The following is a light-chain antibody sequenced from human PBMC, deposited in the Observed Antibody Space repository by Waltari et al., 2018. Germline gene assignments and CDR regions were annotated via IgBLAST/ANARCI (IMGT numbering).Light chain of an antibody. CDR3: SAWYDSLNGHVI. Sequence: QSLLTQPPSASGTPGQTVTISCSGSWSNIGTNVVSWYQQLPGTAPKLLLHSNNQRPSGAPARFSCSKSGTSAPLAISGVHAAYEADYYCSAWYDSLNGHVIFGGVTKLTVL. J-gene: IGLJ2*01. CDR2: SNN. V-gene: IGLV1-44*01. CDR1: WSNIGTNV.